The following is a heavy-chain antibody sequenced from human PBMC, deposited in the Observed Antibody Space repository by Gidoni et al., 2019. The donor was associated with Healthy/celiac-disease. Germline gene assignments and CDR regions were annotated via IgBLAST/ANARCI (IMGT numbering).Heavy chain of an antibody. Sequence: EVQLVQSGAEVKKPGESRKISCKGSGCSFTSYWIGWVRQMPGKGLEWMGIIYPGDSDTRYSPAFQGQATISADKSISTAYLQWSSLKASDTAMYYCARGLVVVAATPYYFDYWGQGTLVTVSS. D-gene: IGHD2-15*01. V-gene: IGHV5-51*01. CDR3: ARGLVVVAATPYYFDY. CDR2: IYPGDSDT. J-gene: IGHJ4*02. CDR1: GCSFTSYW.